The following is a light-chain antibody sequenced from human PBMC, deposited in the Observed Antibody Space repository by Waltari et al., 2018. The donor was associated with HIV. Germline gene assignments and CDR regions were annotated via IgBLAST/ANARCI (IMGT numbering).Light chain of an antibody. CDR1: QSVSSY. CDR3: QQRSNWPPLFT. V-gene: IGKV3-11*01. CDR2: DAS. Sequence: EVVLTQSPAILSLSPGERATLPCRASQSVSSYLAWYQQKPGQSPRLLIYDASNRATGIPARFSGGGSETDFTLTINSLEPEDFAVYYCQQRSNWPPLFTFGPGTKVEIK. J-gene: IGKJ3*01.